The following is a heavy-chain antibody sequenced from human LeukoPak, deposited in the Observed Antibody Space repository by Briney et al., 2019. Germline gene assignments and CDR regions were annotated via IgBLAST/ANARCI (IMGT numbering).Heavy chain of an antibody. CDR3: ARVGYYSSGPFSYFDY. CDR2: ISYDGSNE. V-gene: IGHV3-30-3*01. CDR1: GFAFSRYA. J-gene: IGHJ4*02. Sequence: GRSLRLSGAASGFAFSRYAMHWVRQAPGKGLEWVAVISYDGSNEYYADSVKGRFTISRDSSENTLYLQMNSLRVEDTAVYYCARVGYYSSGPFSYFDYWGQGTLVTVSS. D-gene: IGHD3-10*01.